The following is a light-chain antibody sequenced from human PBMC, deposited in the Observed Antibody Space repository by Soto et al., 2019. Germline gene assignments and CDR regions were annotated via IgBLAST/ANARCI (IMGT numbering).Light chain of an antibody. CDR2: NND. V-gene: IGLV1-44*01. CDR1: SSNIGSNS. J-gene: IGLJ2*01. CDR3: AAWDDSLNGPV. Sequence: QPVLTQPPSASGTPGQRVTISCSGTSSNIGSNSVSWYHHLPGTAPKLLMYNNDQRPSGVPDRFSGSKSDTSASLAISGLQSEDEADYYCAAWDDSLNGPVFGGGTKLTVL.